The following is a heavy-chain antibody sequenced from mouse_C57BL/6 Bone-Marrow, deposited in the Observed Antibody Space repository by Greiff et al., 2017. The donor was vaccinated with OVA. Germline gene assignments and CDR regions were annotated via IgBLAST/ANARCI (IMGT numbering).Heavy chain of an antibody. Sequence: EVMLVESGGGLVKPGGSLKLSCAASGFTFSSYAMSWVRQTPEKRLEWVATISDGGSYTYYPDNVKGRFTISRDNAKNNLYLQMSHLKSEDTAMYYCARGWLHYYYAMDYWGQGTSVTVSS. CDR2: ISDGGSYT. CDR3: ARGWLHYYYAMDY. CDR1: GFTFSSYA. V-gene: IGHV5-4*03. D-gene: IGHD2-3*01. J-gene: IGHJ4*01.